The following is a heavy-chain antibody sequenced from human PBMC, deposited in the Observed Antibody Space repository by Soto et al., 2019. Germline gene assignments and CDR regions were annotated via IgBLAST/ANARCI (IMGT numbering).Heavy chain of an antibody. Sequence: GSSVKVSCKASGGTFSSYTISWVRHAPGQGLEWMGRIIPILGIANYAQKFQGRVTITADKSTSTAYMELSSLRSEDTAVYYCARGPRGDNWNYVSRGALFFDYWGQGTLVTVSS. J-gene: IGHJ4*02. V-gene: IGHV1-69*02. CDR3: ARGPRGDNWNYVSRGALFFDY. D-gene: IGHD1-7*01. CDR1: GGTFSSYT. CDR2: IIPILGIA.